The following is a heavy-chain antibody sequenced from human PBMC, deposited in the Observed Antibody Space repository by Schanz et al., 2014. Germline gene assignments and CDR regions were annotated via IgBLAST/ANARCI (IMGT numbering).Heavy chain of an antibody. D-gene: IGHD1-1*01. V-gene: IGHV3-7*01. J-gene: IGHJ4*02. CDR1: GFTFSNFG. CDR3: ATHPNWSFEY. CDR2: ISEDERVR. Sequence: VQLVESGGGVVQPGRSLRLSCAASGFTFSNFGLHWVRQAPGKGLEWVANISEDERVRHYVASLRGRVTISRDNANNFLFLQMNNLRDEDTAVYYCATHPNWSFEYWGQGALVIVSS.